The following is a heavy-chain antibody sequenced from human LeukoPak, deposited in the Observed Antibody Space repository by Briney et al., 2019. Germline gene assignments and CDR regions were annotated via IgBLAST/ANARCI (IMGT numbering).Heavy chain of an antibody. Sequence: PSETLSLTCAVSGYSISSGYYWGWIRQPPGKGLEWIGSIYHSGSTYYNPSLKSRVTISVDTSKNQFSLKLSSMTAADTAVYYCARTSKSLTDYWGQGTLVTVSS. J-gene: IGHJ4*02. CDR1: GYSISSGYY. CDR2: IYHSGST. D-gene: IGHD4-11*01. CDR3: ARTSKSLTDY. V-gene: IGHV4-38-2*01.